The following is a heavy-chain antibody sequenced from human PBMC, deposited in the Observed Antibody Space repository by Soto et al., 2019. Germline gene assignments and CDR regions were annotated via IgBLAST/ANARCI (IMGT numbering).Heavy chain of an antibody. CDR2: VYRTGST. J-gene: IGHJ4*02. Sequence: SETLSLTCAVSGGSISTSNWWSWVRQPPGKGLDWIGEVYRTGSTNYNPSLESRLTISVDNSKNQFSLKLTSVTAADTAVYYCARARATIAAAAIFDCWGQGTLVTVSS. CDR3: ARARATIAAAAIFDC. D-gene: IGHD6-13*01. V-gene: IGHV4-4*02. CDR1: GGSISTSNW.